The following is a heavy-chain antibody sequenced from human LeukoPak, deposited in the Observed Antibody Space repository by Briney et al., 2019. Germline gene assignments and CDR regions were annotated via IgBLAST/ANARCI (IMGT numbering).Heavy chain of an antibody. J-gene: IGHJ2*01. CDR3: ARDTYTAMDVYWYFDL. Sequence: ASVKVSCKASGGTFSSYAISWVRQAPGQGLEWMGGIIPIFGTANYAQKFQGRVTITADESTSTAYMELSSLRSEDTAVYYCARDTYTAMDVYWYFDLWGRGTLVTVSS. D-gene: IGHD5-18*01. V-gene: IGHV1-69*13. CDR1: GGTFSSYA. CDR2: IIPIFGTA.